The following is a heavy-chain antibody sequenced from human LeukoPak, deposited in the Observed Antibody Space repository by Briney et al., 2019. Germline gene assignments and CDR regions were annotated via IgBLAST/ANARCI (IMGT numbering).Heavy chain of an antibody. Sequence: PGGSLRLSCAASGFTFSSYWGWIRQPPGKGLEWIGSIYYSGSTYYNPSLKSRVTISVDTSKNQFSLKLSSVTAADTAVYYCARSGITMIVRTWGQGTLVTVSS. V-gene: IGHV4-39*01. D-gene: IGHD3-22*01. CDR1: GFTFSSY. CDR2: IYYSGST. CDR3: ARSGITMIVRT. J-gene: IGHJ4*02.